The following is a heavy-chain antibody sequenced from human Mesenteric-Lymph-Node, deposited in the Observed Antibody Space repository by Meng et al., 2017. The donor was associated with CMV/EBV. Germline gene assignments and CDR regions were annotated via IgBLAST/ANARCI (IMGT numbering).Heavy chain of an antibody. V-gene: IGHV2-5*01. CDR2: IYWNDDK. Sequence: TSGVGGGWIRQPPGKALEWLALIYWNDDKRYSPSLKSRLTITKDTSKNQVVLTMTNMDPVDTATYYCAHLRRITIFGVANYQPHFDYWGQGTLVTVSS. CDR1: TSGVG. J-gene: IGHJ4*02. D-gene: IGHD3-3*01. CDR3: AHLRRITIFGVANYQPHFDY.